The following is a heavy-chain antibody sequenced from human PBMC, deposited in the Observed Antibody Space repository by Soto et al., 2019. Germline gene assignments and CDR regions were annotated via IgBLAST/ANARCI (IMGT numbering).Heavy chain of an antibody. D-gene: IGHD3-9*01. Sequence: EVQLLESGGGLVQPGVSLRLSCAASGFTFADFAMTWVRQAPGKGLEWISTIAASGISTYYAASVKGRFTISRENYKKMLYLQMKSLRADDTAVYYCASLAIFYQRTAISDYWGQGTLVTVSS. CDR1: GFTFADFA. CDR2: IAASGIST. J-gene: IGHJ4*02. CDR3: ASLAIFYQRTAISDY. V-gene: IGHV3-23*01.